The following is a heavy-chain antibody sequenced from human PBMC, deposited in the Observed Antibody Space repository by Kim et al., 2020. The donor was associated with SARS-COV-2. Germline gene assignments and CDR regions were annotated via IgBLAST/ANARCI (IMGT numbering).Heavy chain of an antibody. D-gene: IGHD6-13*01. J-gene: IGHJ4*02. V-gene: IGHV4-34*01. CDR1: GGSFSGYY. Sequence: SETLSLTCAVYGGSFSGYYWSWIRQPPGKGLEWIGEINHSGSTNYNPSLKSRVTISVDTSKNQFSLKLSSVTAADTAVYYCARDTQQLVRGFGYWGQGTLVTVSS. CDR2: INHSGST. CDR3: ARDTQQLVRGFGY.